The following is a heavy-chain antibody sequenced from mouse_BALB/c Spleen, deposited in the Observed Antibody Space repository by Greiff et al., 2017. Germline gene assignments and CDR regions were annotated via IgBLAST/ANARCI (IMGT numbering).Heavy chain of an antibody. Sequence: VQLQQSGPELVRPGVSVKISCKGSGYTFTDYAMHWVKQSHAKSLEWIGVISTYYGNTNYNQKFKGKATMTVDKSSSTAYMELARLTSEDSAIYYCARSLTMISNAMDYWGQGTSVTVSS. J-gene: IGHJ4*01. D-gene: IGHD2-4*01. CDR1: GYTFTDYA. V-gene: IGHV1-67*01. CDR2: ISTYYGNT. CDR3: ARSLTMISNAMDY.